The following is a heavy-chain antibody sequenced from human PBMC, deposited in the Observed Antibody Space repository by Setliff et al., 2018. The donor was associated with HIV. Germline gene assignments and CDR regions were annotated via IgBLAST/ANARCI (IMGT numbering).Heavy chain of an antibody. D-gene: IGHD3-3*01. J-gene: IGHJ6*03. CDR2: IVDSGST. Sequence: SETLSLTCTLYGGSLTNYYWTWIRQSPEKGLEWIGEIVDSGSTNYSPSLKSRITMSVDTSTNQFSLNLSSLTAADTAVYYCARDVHWSGPYYYSCYYMDVWGTGTTVTVSS. CDR1: GGSLTNYY. CDR3: ARDVHWSGPYYYSCYYMDV. V-gene: IGHV4-34*10.